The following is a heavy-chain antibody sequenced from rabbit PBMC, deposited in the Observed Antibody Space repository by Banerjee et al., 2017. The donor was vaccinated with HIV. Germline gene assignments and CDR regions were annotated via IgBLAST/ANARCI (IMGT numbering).Heavy chain of an antibody. Sequence: QVEESGGDLVKPGGSLKLSCKASGFDFSSYGVSWVRQAPGKGLEWIGYIDPVFGSTYYASWVNGRFTISSHNAQNTLYLQLNSLTAADTATYFCVRGVVVISLPHPRLWGPGTLVTVS. CDR1: GFDFSSYG. CDR2: IDPVFGST. J-gene: IGHJ4*01. D-gene: IGHD1-1*01. CDR3: VRGVVVISLPHPRL. V-gene: IGHV1S7*01.